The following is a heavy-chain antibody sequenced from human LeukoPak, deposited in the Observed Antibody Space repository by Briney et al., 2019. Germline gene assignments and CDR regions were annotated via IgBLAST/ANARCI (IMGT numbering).Heavy chain of an antibody. V-gene: IGHV1-18*01. J-gene: IGHJ4*02. Sequence: ASVKVSCKASGYTFTSYGISWVRQAPGQGLEWMGWISAYNGNTNYAQKFQGRVTMTRDTSISTAYMELSRLRSDDTAVYYCARGLSGSYARHFDYWGQGTLVTVSS. D-gene: IGHD1-26*01. CDR1: GYTFTSYG. CDR3: ARGLSGSYARHFDY. CDR2: ISAYNGNT.